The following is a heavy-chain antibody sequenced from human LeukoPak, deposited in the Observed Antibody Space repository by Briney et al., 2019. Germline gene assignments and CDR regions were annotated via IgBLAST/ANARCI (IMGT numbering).Heavy chain of an antibody. Sequence: GASVKVSCKASGYTFTGYYMHWVRQAPGQGLEWMGWINPNSGGTNYAQKFQGRVTMTRDTSISTAYMELSRLRSDATAVYYCARDSVGDYNWFDPWGQGTLVTVSS. CDR3: ARDSVGDYNWFDP. CDR1: GYTFTGYY. D-gene: IGHD1-26*01. V-gene: IGHV1-2*02. CDR2: INPNSGGT. J-gene: IGHJ5*02.